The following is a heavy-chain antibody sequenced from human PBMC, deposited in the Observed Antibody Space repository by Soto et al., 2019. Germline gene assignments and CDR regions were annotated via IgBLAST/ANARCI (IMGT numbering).Heavy chain of an antibody. CDR3: ARGSSIAGLYYGMDV. Sequence: QVQLQESGPGLVKPSQTLSLTCTVSGVSISSGGYYWPWIRQNPGKGLGWIGYNYYSGITYYNPSLKSRVTISLDTSKNQFSLKLSSVTAADTAVYYCARGSSIAGLYYGMDVWGQGTTVTVSS. D-gene: IGHD6-6*01. V-gene: IGHV4-31*03. CDR1: GVSISSGGYY. J-gene: IGHJ6*02. CDR2: NYYSGIT.